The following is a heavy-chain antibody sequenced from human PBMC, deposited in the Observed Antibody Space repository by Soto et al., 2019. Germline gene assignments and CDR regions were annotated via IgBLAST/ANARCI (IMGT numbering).Heavy chain of an antibody. CDR1: GLTFSNAW. Sequence: DVQLVESGGDLVKPGGSLRLSCAASGLTFSNAWFNWVRQAPGTGLEWVGHIKSKRDGGTTDYAAPVKGRFTISRDDSKNTLYLQINSLKIEDTAVFYCTTNRGAVAGGEFRSYWGQGTLVTVSS. CDR3: TTNRGAVAGGEFRSY. D-gene: IGHD6-19*01. CDR2: IKSKRDGGTT. V-gene: IGHV3-15*07. J-gene: IGHJ4*02.